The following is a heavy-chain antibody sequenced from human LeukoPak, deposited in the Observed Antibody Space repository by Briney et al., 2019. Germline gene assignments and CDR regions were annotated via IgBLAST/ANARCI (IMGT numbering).Heavy chain of an antibody. D-gene: IGHD6-13*01. CDR1: GFTFSSYG. CDR2: ISYDGSNK. J-gene: IGHJ4*02. CDR3: AKDPYSSSWFGGPFDY. V-gene: IGHV3-30*18. Sequence: GGSLRLSCAASGFTFSSYGMPWVRQAPGKGLEWVAVISYDGSNKYYADSVKGRFTISRDNSKNTLYLQMNSLRAEDTAVYYCAKDPYSSSWFGGPFDYWGQGTLVTVYS.